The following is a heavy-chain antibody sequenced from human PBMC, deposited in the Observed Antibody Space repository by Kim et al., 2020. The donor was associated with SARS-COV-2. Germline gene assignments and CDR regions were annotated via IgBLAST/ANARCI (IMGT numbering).Heavy chain of an antibody. CDR3: TRGTRIWSGYYYDY. Sequence: GGSLRLSCTASGFTFGDYAMSWFRQAPGKGLEWVGFIRSKAYGGTTEYAASVKGRFTISRDDSKSIAYLQMNSLKTEDTAVYYCTRGTRIWSGYYYDYWGQGTLVTVSS. D-gene: IGHD3-3*01. CDR1: GFTFGDYA. CDR2: IRSKAYGGTT. V-gene: IGHV3-49*03. J-gene: IGHJ4*02.